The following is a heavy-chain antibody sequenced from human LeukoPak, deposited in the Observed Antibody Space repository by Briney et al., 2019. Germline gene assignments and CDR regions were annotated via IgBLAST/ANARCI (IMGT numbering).Heavy chain of an antibody. CDR3: AKDRIGYCSGGSCYSGVPPAYYYYGMDV. V-gene: IGHV3-30*18. D-gene: IGHD2-15*01. Sequence: GGSLRLTCAAPGCSFSLYGMHWVRQAPGKGLEWVAVISYDGSNKYYADSVKGRFTISRDNSKNTLYLQMNSLRAEDTAVYCCAKDRIGYCSGGSCYSGVPPAYYYYGMDVWGQGTTVTVSS. CDR2: ISYDGSNK. J-gene: IGHJ6*02. CDR1: GCSFSLYG.